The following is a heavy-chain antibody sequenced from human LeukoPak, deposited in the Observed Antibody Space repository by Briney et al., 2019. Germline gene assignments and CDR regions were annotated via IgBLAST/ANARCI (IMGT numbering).Heavy chain of an antibody. CDR3: ARYSADGESD. D-gene: IGHD3-10*01. J-gene: IGHJ4*02. Sequence: SETLSLTCTVSRGSISNYYWTWIRQPPGKGLEWIGYIYYSGSTKYNPSLQSRVTISVDTSKNQFSLRLSSVTTADTAVYYCARYSADGESDWGQGTLVTVSS. CDR1: RGSISNYY. V-gene: IGHV4-59*01. CDR2: IYYSGST.